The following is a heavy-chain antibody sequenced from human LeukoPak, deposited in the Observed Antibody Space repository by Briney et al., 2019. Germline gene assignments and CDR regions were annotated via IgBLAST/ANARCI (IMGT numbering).Heavy chain of an antibody. CDR3: ARDTLRRFDF. J-gene: IGHJ4*02. CDR2: MNQDGSEK. Sequence: GGSLRLSCAASGFTFSSNWMTWVRQAPGKGLEWVANMNQDGSEKYYVDSVKGRFTISRDNAKNSLYLQMNSLRAEDTAVYYCARDTLRRFDFGGRGPLVTVSS. D-gene: IGHD2-15*01. V-gene: IGHV3-7*04. CDR1: GFTFSSNW.